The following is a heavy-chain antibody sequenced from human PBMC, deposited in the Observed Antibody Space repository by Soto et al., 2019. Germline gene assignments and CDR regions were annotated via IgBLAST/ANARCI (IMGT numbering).Heavy chain of an antibody. D-gene: IGHD1-7*01. V-gene: IGHV6-1*01. CDR2: TYYRSKWYN. CDR1: GDTFSSNSAA. Sequence: SQTLPLTCAISGDTFSSNSAAWNWIRQSATRGLEWLGRTYYRSKWYNDYAVSVKSRITINPDTSKNQFSLQLNSVTPEDTAVYYCARVEDAGTSHGMDVWGQGTTVTVSS. CDR3: ARVEDAGTSHGMDV. J-gene: IGHJ6*02.